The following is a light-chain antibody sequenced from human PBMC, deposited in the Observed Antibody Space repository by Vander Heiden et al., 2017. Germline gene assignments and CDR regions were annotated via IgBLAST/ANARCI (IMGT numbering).Light chain of an antibody. CDR3: SSYTTSSTWV. J-gene: IGLJ3*02. CDR2: DVS. CDR1: SSDVGAYNY. V-gene: IGLV2-14*01. Sequence: SALTHPASVSGSPGQSLTISCTRTSSDVGAYNYVCWYQQHPGKAPKLILDDVSRRPSGVSNRFSGSKSGDTASLTISGLQAEDEADYYCSSYTTSSTWVFGGGTKLIVL.